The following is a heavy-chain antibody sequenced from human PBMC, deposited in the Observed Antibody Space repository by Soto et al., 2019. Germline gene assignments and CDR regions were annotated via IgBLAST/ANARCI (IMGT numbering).Heavy chain of an antibody. CDR1: GFTFSSYA. J-gene: IGHJ6*02. CDR2: ISGSGGST. CDR3: AKVDCSGGSCYWYYYYYGMDV. Sequence: EVQLLESGGGLVQPGGSLRLSCAASGFTFSSYAMSWVRQAPGKGLEWVSAISGSGGSTYYADSVKGGFTISKENSKNTLYLQRNSRRAEDTAVYYCAKVDCSGGSCYWYYYYYGMDVWGQGTTVTVSS. V-gene: IGHV3-23*01. D-gene: IGHD2-15*01.